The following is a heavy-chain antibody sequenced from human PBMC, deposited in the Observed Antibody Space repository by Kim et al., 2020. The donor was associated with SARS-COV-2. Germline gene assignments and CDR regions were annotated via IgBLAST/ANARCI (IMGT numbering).Heavy chain of an antibody. CDR1: GYTFTGYY. J-gene: IGHJ4*02. D-gene: IGHD5-12*01. Sequence: ASVKVSCKASGYTFTGYYMHWVRQAPGQGLEWMGRINPNSGGTNYAQKFQGRVTMTRDTSISTAYMELSRLRSDDTAVYYCARDLLPVATADYWGQGTLVTVSS. CDR3: ARDLLPVATADY. V-gene: IGHV1-2*06. CDR2: INPNSGGT.